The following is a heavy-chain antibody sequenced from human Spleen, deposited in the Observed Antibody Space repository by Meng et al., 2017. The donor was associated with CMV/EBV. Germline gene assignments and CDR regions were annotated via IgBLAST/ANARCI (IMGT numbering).Heavy chain of an antibody. CDR1: GFTFSSYS. Sequence: SGFTFSSYSMNSVRQAPGKGLEWVSSISSSSSYIYYADSVKGRFTVSRDNAKNSLYLQMNSLRAEDTAVYYCARVGCSGGSCFFQDYWGQGTLVTVSS. CDR3: ARVGCSGGSCFFQDY. V-gene: IGHV3-21*01. D-gene: IGHD2-15*01. J-gene: IGHJ4*02. CDR2: ISSSSSYI.